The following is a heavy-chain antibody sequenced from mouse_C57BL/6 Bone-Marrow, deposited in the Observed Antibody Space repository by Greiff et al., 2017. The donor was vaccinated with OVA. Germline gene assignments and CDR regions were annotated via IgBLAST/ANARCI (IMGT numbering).Heavy chain of an antibody. Sequence: EVQLQQSGPELVKPGASVKISCKASGYTFTDYYMNWVKQSHGKSLEWIGDINPNNGGTSYNQKFKGKATLTVDTSSSTAYMELRSLTSEDSAVYYCARAFITTVVEAYWGQGTLVTVSA. CDR2: INPNNGGT. CDR3: ARAFITTVVEAY. J-gene: IGHJ3*01. V-gene: IGHV1-26*01. CDR1: GYTFTDYY. D-gene: IGHD1-1*01.